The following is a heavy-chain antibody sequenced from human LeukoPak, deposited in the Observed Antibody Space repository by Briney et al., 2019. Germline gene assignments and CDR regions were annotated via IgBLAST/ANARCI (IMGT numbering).Heavy chain of an antibody. V-gene: IGHV3-74*01. CDR1: EFTFSSYW. CDR3: AAGGSGRFGY. D-gene: IGHD3-10*01. CDR2: INNDGSFT. J-gene: IGHJ4*02. Sequence: PGGSLRLSCAASEFTFSSYWMHWVRQAPGKGLVWVSRINNDGSFTNYADSVKGRFTISRDNAKNTLYLQMNSLRAEDTAMYYCAAGGSGRFGYWGQGTLVTVSS.